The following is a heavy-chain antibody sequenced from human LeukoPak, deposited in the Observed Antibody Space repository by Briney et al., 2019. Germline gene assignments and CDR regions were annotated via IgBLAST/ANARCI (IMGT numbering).Heavy chain of an antibody. D-gene: IGHD3-10*01. J-gene: IGHJ5*02. CDR3: ARASYYGSGKNWFDP. V-gene: IGHV4-59*01. CDR2: IYYSGST. Sequence: TSETLSLTCTVSGGSISSYYWSWIRQPPGKGLEWIGYIYYSGSTNYNPSLKSRVTISVDTSKNQFSLKLSSVTAADTAVYYRARASYYGSGKNWFDPWGQGTLVTVSS. CDR1: GGSISSYY.